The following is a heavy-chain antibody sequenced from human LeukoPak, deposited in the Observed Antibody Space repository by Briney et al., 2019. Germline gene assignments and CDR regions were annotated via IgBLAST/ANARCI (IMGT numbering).Heavy chain of an antibody. J-gene: IGHJ4*02. CDR3: AREAPVISTVVTPWYFDY. D-gene: IGHD4-23*01. Sequence: SETLSLTCTVSGGSISSYYWSWIRQPAAKGLEWIGRIYTSGSTNYIPSLKSRVTISVDTSKNQFSLKLSSVTAADTAVYYCAREAPVISTVVTPWYFDYWGQGTLVTVSS. CDR1: GGSISSYY. CDR2: IYTSGST. V-gene: IGHV4-4*07.